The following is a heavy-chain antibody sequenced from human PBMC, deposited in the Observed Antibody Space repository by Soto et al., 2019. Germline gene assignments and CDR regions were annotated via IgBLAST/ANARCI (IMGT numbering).Heavy chain of an antibody. CDR2: INAGNGNT. J-gene: IGHJ4*01. D-gene: IGHD6-19*01. CDR1: GYTFTGYA. V-gene: IGHV1-3*05. CDR3: AGAVAVAADFDY. Sequence: QVQLVQSGAEEKKPGASVKVSCKASGYTFTGYAMHWVRQAPGHRLEWMGWINAGNGNTKYSQQFQGRVTITRDTSASTTYMELSSLRSEVTAVYHCAGAVAVAADFDYWGHGTLVTVSS.